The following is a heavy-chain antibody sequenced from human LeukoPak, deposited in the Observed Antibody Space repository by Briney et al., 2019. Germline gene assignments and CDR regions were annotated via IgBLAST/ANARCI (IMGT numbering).Heavy chain of an antibody. J-gene: IGHJ3*02. D-gene: IGHD3-22*01. CDR3: ARDLGSYYDDAFDI. CDR2: IYYSGST. CDR1: GGSISSYY. V-gene: IGHV4-59*01. Sequence: PSETLSLTCTVSGGSISSYYWSWIRQPPGKGLEWIGYIYYSGSTNYNPSLKSRVTISVDTSKNQFSLKLSSVTAADTAVYYCARDLGSYYDDAFDIWGQGTMVTVSS.